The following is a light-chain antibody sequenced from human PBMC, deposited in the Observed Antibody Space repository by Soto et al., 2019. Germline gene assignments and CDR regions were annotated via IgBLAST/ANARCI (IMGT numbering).Light chain of an antibody. V-gene: IGLV2-14*03. Sequence: QSVLTQPASVSGSPGQSITISCTGTSSDVGGYNYVSWYQHHPGKAPKLMIYDVSNRPSGVSNRFSGSKSGNTASLTISGPHPEDGADYYCSSYTPTHPPQIALGTGTKLPAL. CDR2: DVS. CDR3: SSYTPTHPPQIA. J-gene: IGLJ1*01. CDR1: SSDVGGYNY.